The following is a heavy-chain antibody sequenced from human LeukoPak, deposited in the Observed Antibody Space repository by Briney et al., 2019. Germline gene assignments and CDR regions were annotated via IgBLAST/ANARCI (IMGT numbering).Heavy chain of an antibody. CDR1: GDSINNNNW. Sequence: SETLSLTCAVSGDSINNNNWWSWVRQSPEKGLEWIGEIYHSGSTTYNPSLKSRVTISVDTSKNQFSLKLSSVTAADTAVYYCARLGAGPTYYDFWSGYSSFYFDYWGQGTLVTVSS. J-gene: IGHJ4*02. V-gene: IGHV4-4*02. CDR2: IYHSGST. D-gene: IGHD3-3*01. CDR3: ARLGAGPTYYDFWSGYSSFYFDY.